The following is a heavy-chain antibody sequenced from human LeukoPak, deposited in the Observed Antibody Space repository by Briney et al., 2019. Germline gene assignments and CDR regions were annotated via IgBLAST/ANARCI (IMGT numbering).Heavy chain of an antibody. CDR1: GYTFTSYG. CDR3: ARGAAIGYAYAFDI. J-gene: IGHJ3*02. Sequence: GASVKVSCKASGYTFTSYGISWVRQAPGQGLEWMGWINPNSGGTNYAQKFQGRVTMTRDTSISTAYMELSRLRSDDTAVYYCARGAAIGYAYAFDIWGQGTMVTVSS. V-gene: IGHV1-2*02. CDR2: INPNSGGT. D-gene: IGHD5-18*01.